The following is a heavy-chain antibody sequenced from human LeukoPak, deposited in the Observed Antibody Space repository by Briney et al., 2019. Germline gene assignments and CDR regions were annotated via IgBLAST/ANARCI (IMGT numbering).Heavy chain of an antibody. D-gene: IGHD3-22*01. CDR1: GGSNSSYY. Sequence: SETLSLTCTVSGGSNSSYYWSWIRQPPGKGLEWIGYIYYSGSTNYNPSLKSRDTISVDTSKNQFSLKLSSVTAADTAVYYCARGTYYYDSSGYYGAFDIWGQGTMVTVSS. V-gene: IGHV4-59*01. CDR3: ARGTYYYDSSGYYGAFDI. CDR2: IYYSGST. J-gene: IGHJ3*02.